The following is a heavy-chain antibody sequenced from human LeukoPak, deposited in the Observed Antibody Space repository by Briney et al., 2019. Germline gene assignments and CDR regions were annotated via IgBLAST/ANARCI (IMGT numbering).Heavy chain of an antibody. V-gene: IGHV3-23*01. CDR2: ISGSGGST. Sequence: GGSLRLSCAASGFTFRSYAMSWVRQAPGKGLEWVSAISGSGGSTYYADSVKGRFTISRDNSKNTLYLQMNSLRAEDTAVYYCAKSKLWELLPFDYWGQGTLVTVSS. D-gene: IGHD1-26*01. CDR3: AKSKLWELLPFDY. J-gene: IGHJ4*02. CDR1: GFTFRSYA.